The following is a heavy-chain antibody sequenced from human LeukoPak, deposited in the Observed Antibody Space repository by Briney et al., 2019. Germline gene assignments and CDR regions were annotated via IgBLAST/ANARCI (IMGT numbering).Heavy chain of an antibody. J-gene: IGHJ4*02. CDR2: IYHSGSI. CDR3: ARGGDYRFDY. V-gene: IGHV4-30-2*01. D-gene: IGHD4-17*01. CDR1: GGSISSGGYS. Sequence: MSSQTLSLTCAVSGGSISSGGYSWSWIRQPPGKGLEWIGYIYHSGSIYYNPSLKSRVTLSVDKSKNQLSLRLTSVTAADTAVYYCARGGDYRFDYWGQGTLVTVSS.